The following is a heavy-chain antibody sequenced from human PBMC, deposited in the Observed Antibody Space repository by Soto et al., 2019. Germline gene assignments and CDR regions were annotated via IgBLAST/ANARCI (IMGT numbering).Heavy chain of an antibody. CDR1: GFTFSSYA. CDR2: ISGRGGST. Sequence: GVTLRLSCASSGFTFSSYAMSWVRQAPGKGLEWVSAISGRGGSTYYADSVKGRFTISRDNSKNTLYLQMNSLRAEDTAVYYCAKTEDIVVVVAAGFDYWRQGTLVTVSS. D-gene: IGHD2-15*01. CDR3: AKTEDIVVVVAAGFDY. J-gene: IGHJ4*02. V-gene: IGHV3-23*01.